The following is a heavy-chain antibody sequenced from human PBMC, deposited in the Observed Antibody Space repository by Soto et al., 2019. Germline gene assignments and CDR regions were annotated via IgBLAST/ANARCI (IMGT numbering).Heavy chain of an antibody. CDR1: GGSFSGYS. J-gene: IGHJ5*02. Sequence: SETLSLTCAVYGGSFSGYSWSWIRQPPGTGLEWIGEINHTGSTNYNPSLKSRVTISVDTSKNQFSLKLTSVTAADTALYYCARDYFDSSDYNTNWFDPWGQGTLVT. CDR3: ARDYFDSSDYNTNWFDP. V-gene: IGHV4-34*01. D-gene: IGHD3-22*01. CDR2: INHTGST.